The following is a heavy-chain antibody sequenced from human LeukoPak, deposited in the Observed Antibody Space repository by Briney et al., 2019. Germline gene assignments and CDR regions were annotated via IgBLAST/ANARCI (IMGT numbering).Heavy chain of an antibody. CDR1: GFAFSSFP. J-gene: IGHJ4*02. CDR2: ISTNGGST. CDR3: ARYSSTSSYDY. D-gene: IGHD2-2*01. V-gene: IGHV3-64*01. Sequence: GGSLRRCSAASGFAFSSFPMHLGRQAPCPGLDSVSGISTNGGSTFYANSVKGRFTISRDNSKNTLYLQMASLRPEDMAIYYCARYSSTSSYDYWGQGTLVTVSS.